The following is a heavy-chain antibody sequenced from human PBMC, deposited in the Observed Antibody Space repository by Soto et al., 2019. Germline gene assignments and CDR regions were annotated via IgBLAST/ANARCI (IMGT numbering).Heavy chain of an antibody. Sequence: QVQLVQSGAEVKKPGASVKVSCKASGYTFTSYYMHWVRQAPGQGLEWMGIINPSGGSTSYAQKFQGRVTMTRDTSTSTVYMELSILISEEAAVYYCARGDSGCYSWGEGTLVTVSS. CDR1: GYTFTSYY. D-gene: IGHD6-19*01. CDR2: INPSGGST. V-gene: IGHV1-46*03. J-gene: IGHJ4*02. CDR3: ARGDSGCYS.